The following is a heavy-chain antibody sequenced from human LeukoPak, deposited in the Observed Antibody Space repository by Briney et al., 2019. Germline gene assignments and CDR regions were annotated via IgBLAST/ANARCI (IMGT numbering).Heavy chain of an antibody. CDR2: VSFHGTDK. J-gene: IGHJ4*02. CDR3: ARSGGLEMATIFDY. V-gene: IGHV3-30*14. CDR1: GFTFSNYA. Sequence: GGSLRLSCAASGFTFSNYAMHWVRQAPGKGLDWVAVVSFHGTDKFYADSVKGRFTISRDNSKNTLYLQMGSLRAEDMGVYYCARSGGLEMATIFDYWGQGTLVTVSS. D-gene: IGHD5-24*01.